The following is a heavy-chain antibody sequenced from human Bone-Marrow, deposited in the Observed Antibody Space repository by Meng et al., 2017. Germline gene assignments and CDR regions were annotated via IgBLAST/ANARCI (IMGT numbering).Heavy chain of an antibody. CDR1: GGSISSSNW. Sequence: QVRLQESGPGRGKPSGTLALTCAVSGGSISSSNWWSGGRQPPGKGLEWIGKIYHSGITIYNPSLKSRVTMSVDNSKNQFSLKLNSMTAADTAVYYCARDPTGGEDHQRVWGQGTLVTVSS. CDR3: ARDPTGGEDHQRV. CDR2: IYHSGIT. V-gene: IGHV4-4*02. D-gene: IGHD1-14*01. J-gene: IGHJ4*02.